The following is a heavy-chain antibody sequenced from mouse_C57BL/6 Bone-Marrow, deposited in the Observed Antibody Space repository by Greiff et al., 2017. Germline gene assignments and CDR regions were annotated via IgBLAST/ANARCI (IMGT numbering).Heavy chain of an antibody. CDR2: FHPYNDDT. J-gene: IGHJ2*01. D-gene: IGHD5-1*01. CDR1: GYTFTTYP. V-gene: IGHV1-47*01. Sequence: QVQLHHSFSSLVPPGASVKMSCKASGYTFTTYPIEWMKQNHGKSLEWIGNFHPYNDDTKYNEKFKGKATLTVEKSSNTVYLELSRLTSDDSAVYYCARSSTFFYYFDYWGQGTPLTVSS. CDR3: ARSSTFFYYFDY.